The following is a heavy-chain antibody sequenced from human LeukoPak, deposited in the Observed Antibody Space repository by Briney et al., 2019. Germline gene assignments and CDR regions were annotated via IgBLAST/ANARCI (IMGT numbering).Heavy chain of an antibody. V-gene: IGHV4-34*01. CDR3: ARGKSQYDYVWGSYRNPDRYFDY. CDR1: GGSFSGYH. Sequence: PSETLSLTCAVYGGSFSGYHWSWIRQPPGKGLEWIGEINHSGSTNYNPSLKSRVTISVDTSKNQFSLKLSSVTAADTAVYYCARGKSQYDYVWGSYRNPDRYFDYWGQGTLVTVSS. J-gene: IGHJ4*02. CDR2: INHSGST. D-gene: IGHD3-16*02.